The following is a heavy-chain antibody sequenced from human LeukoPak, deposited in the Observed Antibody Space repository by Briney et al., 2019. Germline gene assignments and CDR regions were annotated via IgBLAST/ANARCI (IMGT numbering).Heavy chain of an antibody. CDR2: ISGSGGST. J-gene: IGHJ4*02. D-gene: IGHD1-7*01. V-gene: IGHV3-23*01. CDR3: AKAESWNYRGGVFDY. Sequence: GGSLRLSCAASGFTFSSYAMSWVRQAPGKGLEWVSAISGSGGSTYYADSVKGRFTISRDNSKNALYLQMNSLRAEDTAVYYCAKAESWNYRGGVFDYWGQGTLVTVSS. CDR1: GFTFSSYA.